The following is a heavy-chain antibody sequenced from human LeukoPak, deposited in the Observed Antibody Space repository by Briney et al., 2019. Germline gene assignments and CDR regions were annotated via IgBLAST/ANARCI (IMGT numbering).Heavy chain of an antibody. D-gene: IGHD3-22*01. CDR3: AADLGPGNSGYSSPIDY. CDR2: IVVGSGNT. V-gene: IGHV1-58*01. J-gene: IGHJ4*02. Sequence: GTSVKVSCKASGFTFTSSAVQWVRQARGQRLERIGWIVVGSGNTNYAQKFQERVTITRDMSTSTAYMELSSLRSEDTAVYYCAADLGPGNSGYSSPIDYWGQGTLVTVSS. CDR1: GFTFTSSA.